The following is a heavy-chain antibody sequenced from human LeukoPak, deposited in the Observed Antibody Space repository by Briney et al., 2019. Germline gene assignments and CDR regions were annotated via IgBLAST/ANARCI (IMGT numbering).Heavy chain of an antibody. D-gene: IGHD6-19*01. CDR1: GFTFSSYE. Sequence: PGGSLRLSCAASGFTFSSYEMNWVRQAPGKGLEWVSYISSSGSTIYYADSVKGRFTISRDNSKNTLYLQMNSLRAEDTAVYYCAKDPLFGNIAVTPYYFDYWGQGTLVTVSS. V-gene: IGHV3-48*03. CDR2: ISSSGSTI. J-gene: IGHJ4*02. CDR3: AKDPLFGNIAVTPYYFDY.